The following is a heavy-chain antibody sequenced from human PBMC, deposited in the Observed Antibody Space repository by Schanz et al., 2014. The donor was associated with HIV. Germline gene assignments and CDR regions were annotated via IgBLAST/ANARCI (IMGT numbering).Heavy chain of an antibody. CDR3: ATLPTYYGMDV. CDR1: GFMYSDYW. Sequence: EVQLVASGGGLVQPGGSLRLSCAVSGFMYSDYWMSWVRQAPGKGLEWVANIKQDGSEKYYVDSVKGRFTISRDNAKNSLYLQMNSLRAEDTAVYYCATLPTYYGMDVWGQGTTVTVSS. V-gene: IGHV3-7*01. CDR2: IKQDGSEK. J-gene: IGHJ6*02. D-gene: IGHD2-21*02.